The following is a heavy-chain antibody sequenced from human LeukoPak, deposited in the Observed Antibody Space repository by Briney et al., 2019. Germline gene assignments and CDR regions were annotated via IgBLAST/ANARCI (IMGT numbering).Heavy chain of an antibody. CDR2: ISTAGDT. V-gene: IGHV3-13*01. CDR1: GFTFSSYD. J-gene: IGHJ4*02. Sequence: PGGSLRLSCAASGFTFSSYDMHWVRQATGKGLEWVSAISTAGDTYYPGSVKGRFTISRENARNSLYLQMNSLRAGDTAVYYCARASMVRGVIAHFNYWGQGTLVTVSS. CDR3: ARASMVRGVIAHFNY. D-gene: IGHD3-10*01.